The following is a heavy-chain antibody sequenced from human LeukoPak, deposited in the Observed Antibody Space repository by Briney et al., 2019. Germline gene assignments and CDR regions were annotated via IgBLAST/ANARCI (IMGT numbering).Heavy chain of an antibody. J-gene: IGHJ6*02. V-gene: IGHV3-23*01. Sequence: GGSQRLLCGAWRLPFSCYAVRWVPRARGKALEWVSDISGNCCRTNYTDSVKGRFTISRDNSKNTLYLQMNSLRAEDTAVYYCAKDAAVTTDGLAEYYYYYYGMDVWGQGTTVTVSS. CDR1: RLPFSCYA. CDR2: ISGNCCRT. CDR3: AKDAAVTTDGLAEYYYYYYGMDV. D-gene: IGHD4-17*01.